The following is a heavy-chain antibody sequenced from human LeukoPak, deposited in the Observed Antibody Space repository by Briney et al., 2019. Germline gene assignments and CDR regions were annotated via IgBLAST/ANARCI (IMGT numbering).Heavy chain of an antibody. D-gene: IGHD3-10*01. CDR3: AQAYGSGSYRGYYYYGMDV. CDR2: IDWDDDK. V-gene: IGHV2-70*11. CDR1: GFSLSTSGMC. J-gene: IGHJ6*02. Sequence: SGPALVKPTQTLTLTCTFSGFSLSTSGMCVSWIRQPPGKALEWLARIDWDDDKYYSTSLKTRLTISKDTSKNQVVLTMTNMDPVDTATYYCAQAYGSGSYRGYYYYGMDVWGQGTTVTVSS.